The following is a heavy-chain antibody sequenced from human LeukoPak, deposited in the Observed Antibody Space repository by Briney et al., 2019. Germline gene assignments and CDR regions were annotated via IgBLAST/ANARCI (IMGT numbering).Heavy chain of an antibody. CDR3: ARQRGYYDSSGYAIDAFDI. J-gene: IGHJ3*02. CDR1: GGSISSSSYY. CDR2: ICYSGST. D-gene: IGHD3-22*01. Sequence: PSETLSLTCTVSGGSISSSSYYWGWIRQPPGKGLEWIGSICYSGSTYYNPSLKSRVTISVDTSKNQFSLKLSSVTAADTAVYYCARQRGYYDSSGYAIDAFDIWGQGTMVTVSS. V-gene: IGHV4-39*01.